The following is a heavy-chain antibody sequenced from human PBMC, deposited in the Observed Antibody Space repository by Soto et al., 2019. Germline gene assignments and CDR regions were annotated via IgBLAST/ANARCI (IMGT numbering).Heavy chain of an antibody. Sequence: QVQLVESGGGVIQPGRSRRLSCAASGFTFSSYSMHWVRQAPGKGLEWVAIIWYDGSKKYYVDSVRGRFTISRDNSKNTLYLHMNSLRAEDTAVYFCARNLESLYDYYGDYGLLLGGQGTLVTVSS. V-gene: IGHV3-33*01. CDR1: GFTFSSYS. CDR3: ARNLESLYDYYGDYGLLL. J-gene: IGHJ4*02. D-gene: IGHD4-17*01. CDR2: IWYDGSKK.